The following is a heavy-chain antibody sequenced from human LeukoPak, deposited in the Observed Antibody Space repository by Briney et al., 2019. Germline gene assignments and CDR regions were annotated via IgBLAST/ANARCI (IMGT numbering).Heavy chain of an antibody. Sequence: PSETLSLTCAVYGGSFSGYYWSWIRQPPGKGLEWIGEINHSGGTNYNPSLKSRVTISVDTSKNQFSLKLSSVTAADTAVYFCARGPGIAAAGSLDSWGQGTLVTVSS. CDR3: ARGPGIAAAGSLDS. J-gene: IGHJ4*02. V-gene: IGHV4-34*01. CDR2: INHSGGT. D-gene: IGHD6-13*01. CDR1: GGSFSGYY.